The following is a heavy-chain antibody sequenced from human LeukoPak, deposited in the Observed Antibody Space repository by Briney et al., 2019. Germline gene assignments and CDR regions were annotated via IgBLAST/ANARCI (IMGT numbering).Heavy chain of an antibody. V-gene: IGHV4-34*01. D-gene: IGHD3-10*01. CDR3: ARGPHYYGSGSYYKKGAFDI. Sequence: SETLSLTCAVYGGSFSGYYWSWIRQPPGKGLERIGEINHSGSTNYNPSLKSRVTISVDTSKNQFSLKLSSVTAADTAVYYCARGPHYYGSGSYYKKGAFDIWGQGTMVTVSS. CDR1: GGSFSGYY. CDR2: INHSGST. J-gene: IGHJ3*02.